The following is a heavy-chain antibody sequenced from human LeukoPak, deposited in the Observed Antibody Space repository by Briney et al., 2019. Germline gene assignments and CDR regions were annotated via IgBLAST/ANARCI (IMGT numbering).Heavy chain of an antibody. J-gene: IGHJ4*02. Sequence: SETLSLTCAVYDGSSSGYYWSWIRQPPGKGLEWIGEINHSGSTNYNPSLKSRVTISLDTSKSQFSLKVRYVTAADTAVYYCARGLNDSWTGENYWGQGTLVTVSS. CDR2: INHSGST. D-gene: IGHD3-3*01. CDR1: DGSSSGYY. CDR3: ARGLNDSWTGENY. V-gene: IGHV4-34*01.